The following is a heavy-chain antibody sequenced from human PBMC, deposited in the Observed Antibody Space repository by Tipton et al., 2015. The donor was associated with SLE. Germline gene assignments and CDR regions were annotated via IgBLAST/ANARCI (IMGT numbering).Heavy chain of an antibody. CDR1: GASIGSGGYS. CDR2: VHYSGTP. V-gene: IGHV4-31*11. D-gene: IGHD2-21*01. Sequence: TLSLTCAVSGASIGSGGYSWNWIRQLPGKGLEWIGYVHYSGTPYYNPSLKSRLTMSVDTSRNQFSLKLNSVTAADTAVYYCVRDSCGGDCSMLDYRGQGALVTVSS. J-gene: IGHJ4*02. CDR3: VRDSCGGDCSMLDY.